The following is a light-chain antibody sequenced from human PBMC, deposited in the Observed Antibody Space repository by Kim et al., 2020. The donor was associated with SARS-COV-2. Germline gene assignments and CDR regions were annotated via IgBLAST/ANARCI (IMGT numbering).Light chain of an antibody. CDR2: QDT. CDR3: QAWDGSSGV. J-gene: IGLJ3*02. V-gene: IGLV3-1*01. Sequence: SYELTQPPSVSVSPGQTATITCSGHKLGDKYTSWYQQKPGQSPGLVIYQDTKRPSGIPERFSGSSSGDTATLTIRGAQALDEAQYFCQAWDGSSGVFGGGTQLTVL. CDR1: KLGDKY.